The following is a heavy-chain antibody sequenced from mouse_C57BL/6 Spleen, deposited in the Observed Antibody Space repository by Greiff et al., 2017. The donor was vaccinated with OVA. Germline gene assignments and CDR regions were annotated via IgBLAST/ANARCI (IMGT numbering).Heavy chain of an antibody. CDR3: ARQRALGSYDFAY. Sequence: QVQLQQPGTELVKPGASVKLSCKASGYTFTSYWMHWVKQRPGQGLEWIGNINPSNGGTNYNEKFKGKATLTVEKSSSTVYLELSRLTSDDSAVYYCARQRALGSYDFAYWGQGTLVTVAA. D-gene: IGHD2-3*01. CDR1: GYTFTSYW. CDR2: INPSNGGT. J-gene: IGHJ3*01. V-gene: IGHV1-53*01.